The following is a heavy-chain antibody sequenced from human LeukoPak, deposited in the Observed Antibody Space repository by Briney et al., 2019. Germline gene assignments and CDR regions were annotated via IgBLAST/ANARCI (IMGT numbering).Heavy chain of an antibody. CDR3: ARDHNWSFDY. CDR1: GFTFSSYS. D-gene: IGHD1-20*01. Sequence: VGSLRLSCAASGFTFSSYSMNWVRQAPGKGLEWVSYINGGSEAIYYADSVKGRFTISRDNAKTSLYLQMNSLRDEDTAVYYCARDHNWSFDYWGQGTLVTVPS. CDR2: INGGSEAI. J-gene: IGHJ4*02. V-gene: IGHV3-48*02.